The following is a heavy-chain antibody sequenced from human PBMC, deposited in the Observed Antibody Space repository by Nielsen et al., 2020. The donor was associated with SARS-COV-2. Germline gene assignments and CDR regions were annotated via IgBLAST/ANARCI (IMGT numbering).Heavy chain of an antibody. CDR3: AKDSSLYYYGSGMSHFDH. D-gene: IGHD3-10*01. Sequence: GGSLRLSCAASGFTFSSYAMSWVRQAPGKGLEWVSAISGSGGSTYYADSVKGRFTISRDNSKNTLYLQMNSLRAEDTAVYYCAKDSSLYYYGSGMSHFDHWGQGTLVTVSS. V-gene: IGHV3-23*01. CDR1: GFTFSSYA. CDR2: ISGSGGST. J-gene: IGHJ4*02.